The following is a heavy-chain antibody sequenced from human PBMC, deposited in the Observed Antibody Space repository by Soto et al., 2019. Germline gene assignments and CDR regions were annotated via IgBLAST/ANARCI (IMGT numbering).Heavy chain of an antibody. CDR2: IHYSGTT. D-gene: IGHD6-13*01. CDR1: GGSMRNYF. J-gene: IGHJ4*02. CDR3: AAGEASSRNLAPYYLDF. V-gene: IGHV4-59*01. Sequence: PSETLSLTCTVSGGSMRNYFWTWIRQPPGKGLEWIGYIHYSGTTSFFPSYNPSLRSRATISEDTSKNQFSLNLLSVTTADTAVYFCAAGEASSRNLAPYYLDFWGQGTLVTVSS.